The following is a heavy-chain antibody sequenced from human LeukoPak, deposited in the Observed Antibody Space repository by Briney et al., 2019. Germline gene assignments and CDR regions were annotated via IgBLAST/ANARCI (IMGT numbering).Heavy chain of an antibody. D-gene: IGHD5-12*01. CDR1: GGSFSGYY. V-gene: IGHV4-34*01. J-gene: IGHJ4*02. Sequence: SETLSLTCAVYGGSFSGYYWSWIRRPPGKGLEWIGEINHSGSTNYNPSLKSRVTISVDTSKNQFSLKLSAVTAADTAVYYCARGRGGYVIDYWGQGTLVTVSS. CDR3: ARGRGGYVIDY. CDR2: INHSGST.